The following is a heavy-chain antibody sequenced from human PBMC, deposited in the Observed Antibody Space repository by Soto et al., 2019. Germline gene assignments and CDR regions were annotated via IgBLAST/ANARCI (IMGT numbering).Heavy chain of an antibody. CDR2: VHISGHS. V-gene: IGHV4-4*02. CDR3: ARVRQGCSANNCYFDP. CDR1: GGSVRAPDW. Sequence: QVHLQEPGPGLVAPSGTLSLTCTLSGGSVRAPDWWNWVRQSPDKGLEWIAEVHISGHSNYNPSLRSRVSVSIDSSKNQFYLNLNSVTAADSAIYYCARVRQGCSANNCYFDPWGQSTQVTISS. J-gene: IGHJ5*01. D-gene: IGHD1-1*01.